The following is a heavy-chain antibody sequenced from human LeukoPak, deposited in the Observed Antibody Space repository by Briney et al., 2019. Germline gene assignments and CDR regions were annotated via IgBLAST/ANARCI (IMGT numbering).Heavy chain of an antibody. Sequence: GGSLRPSCAASGFTFSNAWMSWVRQAPGKGLEWVGRIKSKTDGGTTDYAAPVKGRFTISRDDSKNTLYLQMNSLKTEDTAVYYCTTGRYFDWLAIHWGQGTLVTVSS. CDR3: TTGRYFDWLAIH. CDR2: IKSKTDGGTT. J-gene: IGHJ4*02. CDR1: GFTFSNAW. D-gene: IGHD3-9*01. V-gene: IGHV3-15*01.